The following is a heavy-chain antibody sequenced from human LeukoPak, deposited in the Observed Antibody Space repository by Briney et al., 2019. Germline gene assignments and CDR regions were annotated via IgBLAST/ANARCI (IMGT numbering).Heavy chain of an antibody. Sequence: GGSLRLSCAASGFTFDDDTMHCVRQTPGRGLEWFSFIIWKSHMTHYADSVKGRFTVSRDNSKDSLYLQMNSLRTEDTGLYHCASEVGYRSLGYLGQGTLVTVSS. D-gene: IGHD3-3*01. CDR1: GFTFDDDT. J-gene: IGHJ4*02. CDR2: IIWKSHMT. V-gene: IGHV3-43*01. CDR3: ASEVGYRSLGY.